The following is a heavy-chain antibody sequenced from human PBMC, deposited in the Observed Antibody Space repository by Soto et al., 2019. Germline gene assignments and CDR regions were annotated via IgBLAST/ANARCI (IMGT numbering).Heavy chain of an antibody. Sequence: EVQLVESGGGLIQPGGSLRLSCAASGFTVSNNYMSWVRQAPGKGLEWVSLIYSGGNTLYADSVRGRFTISRDGSKNTLYLQMNSLRAEDTAVYYCTRDPPGDSHWGQGTLVTVSS. CDR1: GFTVSNNY. D-gene: IGHD3-22*01. J-gene: IGHJ4*02. CDR3: TRDPPGDSH. V-gene: IGHV3-53*01. CDR2: IYSGGNT.